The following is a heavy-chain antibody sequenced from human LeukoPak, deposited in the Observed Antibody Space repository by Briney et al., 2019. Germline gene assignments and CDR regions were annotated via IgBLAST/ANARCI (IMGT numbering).Heavy chain of an antibody. CDR2: IYYSGST. J-gene: IGHJ4*02. D-gene: IGHD1-1*01. V-gene: IGHV4-39*02. CDR1: GGSISSVSYY. CDR3: AREADNNWGY. Sequence: SETLSLTCTVSGGSISSVSYYWGWVRQPPGKGLEWIGSIYYSGSTYYHPSLKSRVTMSVDTSKNQFSLRLNSVTAADTAVYYCAREADNNWGYWGQGTLVTVSS.